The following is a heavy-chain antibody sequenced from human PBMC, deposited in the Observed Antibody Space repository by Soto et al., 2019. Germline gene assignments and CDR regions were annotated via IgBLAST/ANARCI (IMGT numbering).Heavy chain of an antibody. CDR2: IYYSGST. D-gene: IGHD6-13*01. CDR1: GGSISSGGYY. V-gene: IGHV4-31*03. Sequence: QVQLQESGPGLVKPSQTLSLTCTVSGGSISSGGYYWSWIRQHPGKGLEWIGYIYYSGSTYFNPSLKSRVTISVDTSKNQCSLKLSSVTAADTAVYYCARVYGSSWYIYWYFDLWGRGTLVTVSS. J-gene: IGHJ2*01. CDR3: ARVYGSSWYIYWYFDL.